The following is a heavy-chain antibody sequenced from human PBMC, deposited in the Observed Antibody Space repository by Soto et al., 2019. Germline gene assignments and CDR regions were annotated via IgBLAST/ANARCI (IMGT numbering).Heavy chain of an antibody. CDR1: GGPIRSYY. CDR3: ARDPGSGYDFWSGYWFDP. Sequence: KTSETLSLTCTVSGGPIRSYYWSWIRQPPGKGLEWIGYIYYSGSTNYNSSLKSRVTISIDTSKNQFSLKLTSVTAADTAVYYCARDPGSGYDFWSGYWFDPWGQGTLVTVS. D-gene: IGHD3-3*01. V-gene: IGHV4-59*01. CDR2: IYYSGST. J-gene: IGHJ5*02.